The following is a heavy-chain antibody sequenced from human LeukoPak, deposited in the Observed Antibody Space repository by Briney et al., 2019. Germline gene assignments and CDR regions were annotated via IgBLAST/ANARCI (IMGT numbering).Heavy chain of an antibody. Sequence: GASVKVSCKASGYTFIGYYMHWVRQAPGQGLEWMGWINPNSGGTNYAQKFQGRVTMTGDTSISTAYMELTGLRSDDTGVYYCAGGGGAVVPAAPWGWFDPWGQGTLVTVSS. CDR1: GYTFIGYY. CDR3: AGGGGAVVPAAPWGWFDP. J-gene: IGHJ5*02. V-gene: IGHV1-2*02. D-gene: IGHD2-2*01. CDR2: INPNSGGT.